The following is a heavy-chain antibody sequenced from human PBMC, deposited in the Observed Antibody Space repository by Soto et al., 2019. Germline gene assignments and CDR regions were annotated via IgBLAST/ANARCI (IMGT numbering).Heavy chain of an antibody. CDR1: GFTFHDYA. CDR3: AKDTVPKTYYYDCSHDAFDI. Sequence: GGSLRLSCAASGFTFHDYAMHWVRQAPGKGLEWVSGISWNSGSIGYADSVKGRFTISRDNAKNSLYLQMNSLRAEDTALYYCAKDTVPKTYYYDCSHDAFDIWGQGTMVTVSS. J-gene: IGHJ3*02. CDR2: ISWNSGSI. V-gene: IGHV3-9*01. D-gene: IGHD3-22*01.